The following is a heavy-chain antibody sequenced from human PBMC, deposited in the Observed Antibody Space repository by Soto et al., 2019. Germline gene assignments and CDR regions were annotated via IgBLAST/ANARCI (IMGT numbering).Heavy chain of an antibody. D-gene: IGHD1-26*01. CDR3: AREVGATGGYYYYGMDV. CDR2: IYYSGST. Sequence: PSETLSLTCTVSGGSISSYYWSWIRQPPGKGLEWIGYIYYSGSTNYNPSLMSRVTISVDTSKNQFSLKLSSVTAADTAVYYCAREVGATGGYYYYGMDVWGQGTTVTVSS. CDR1: GGSISSYY. J-gene: IGHJ6*02. V-gene: IGHV4-59*01.